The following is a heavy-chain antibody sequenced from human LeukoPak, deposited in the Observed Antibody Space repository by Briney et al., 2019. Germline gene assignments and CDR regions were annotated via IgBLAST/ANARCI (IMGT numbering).Heavy chain of an antibody. CDR1: GFTFSSYS. CDR2: ISSSSSTI. Sequence: PGGSLRLSCAASGFTFSSYSMNWVRQAPGKGLEWVSYISSSSSTIYYADSVKGRFTISRDNAKNSLYLQMNSLRAEDTAVYYCAKARTTVTTSPDYWGQGTLVTVSS. CDR3: AKARTTVTTSPDY. J-gene: IGHJ4*02. V-gene: IGHV3-48*04. D-gene: IGHD4-17*01.